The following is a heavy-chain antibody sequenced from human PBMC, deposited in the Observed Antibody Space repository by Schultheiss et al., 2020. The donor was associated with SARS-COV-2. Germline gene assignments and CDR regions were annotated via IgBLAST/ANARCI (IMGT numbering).Heavy chain of an antibody. V-gene: IGHV4-59*01. CDR3: ARGATVTRSWDY. J-gene: IGHJ4*02. CDR2: IYYSGST. CDR1: GGSISSYY. D-gene: IGHD4-17*01. Sequence: SETLSLTCTVSGGSISSYYWSWIRQPPGKGLEWIGYIYYSGSTNYNPSLKSRVTISVDTSKNQFSLKLSSVTAADTAVYYCARGATVTRSWDYWGQGTLVTVSS.